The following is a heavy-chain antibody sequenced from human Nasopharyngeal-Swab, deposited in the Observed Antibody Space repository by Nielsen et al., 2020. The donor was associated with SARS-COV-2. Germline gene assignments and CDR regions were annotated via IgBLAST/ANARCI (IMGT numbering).Heavy chain of an antibody. D-gene: IGHD3-22*01. CDR2: INDRGST. V-gene: IGHV4-39*01. CDR3: ATFDYYDSS. CDR1: GGSISSRSYY. Sequence: SETLSPVSTVAGGSISSRSYYWGWIRQPPGKGLEWIGSINDRGSTYCNPTLKSRGTISVDTSKTQFTLKLSSVTAADTAVYYCATFDYYDSSWGQGTLVTVSS. J-gene: IGHJ4*02.